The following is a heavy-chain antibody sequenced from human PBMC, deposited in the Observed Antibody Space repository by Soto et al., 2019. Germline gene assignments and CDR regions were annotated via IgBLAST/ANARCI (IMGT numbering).Heavy chain of an antibody. CDR3: VTRKRDSSRWSSFDY. J-gene: IGHJ4*02. CDR1: GFTLSSYW. D-gene: IGHD6-13*01. V-gene: IGHV3-7*05. CDR2: IKQDGSEK. Sequence: GRSLRLSCAATGFTLSSYWMSWVRQAPGKGLEWVANIKQDGSEKYYMDSVKGRFTISRDNAKNSLFLQMNSLRTEDTAVYYCVTRKRDSSRWSSFDYWGQGNLVTVS.